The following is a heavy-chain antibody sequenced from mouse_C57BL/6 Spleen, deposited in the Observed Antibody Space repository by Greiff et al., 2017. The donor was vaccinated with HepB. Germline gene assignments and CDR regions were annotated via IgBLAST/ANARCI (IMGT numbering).Heavy chain of an antibody. CDR2: IDPSDSYT. CDR3: ARSYSNDY. CDR1: GYTFTSYW. D-gene: IGHD2-5*01. Sequence: QVQLQQPGAELVKPGASVKLSCKASGYTFTSYWMQWVKQRPEQGLEWIGEIDPSDSYTNYNQKFKGKATLTVDTSSSTAYMQLSSLTSEDSAVYYCARSYSNDYWGQGTTLTVSS. J-gene: IGHJ2*01. V-gene: IGHV1-50*01.